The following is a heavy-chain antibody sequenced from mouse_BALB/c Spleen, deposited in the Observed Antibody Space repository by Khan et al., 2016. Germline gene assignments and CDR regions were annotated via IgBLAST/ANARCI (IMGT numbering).Heavy chain of an antibody. V-gene: IGHV3-2*02. Sequence: EVKLEESGPGLVKPSQSLSLTCTVTGYSITSDYAWNRIRQFPGNKLEWMGYISYSGSTSYNPSLKSRISITRDTSKNQFFLQLNSVTTEDTATYYCASGRDRYPFAYWGQGTLVTVSA. CDR3: ASGRDRYPFAY. CDR1: GYSITSDYA. J-gene: IGHJ3*01. CDR2: ISYSGST. D-gene: IGHD2-14*01.